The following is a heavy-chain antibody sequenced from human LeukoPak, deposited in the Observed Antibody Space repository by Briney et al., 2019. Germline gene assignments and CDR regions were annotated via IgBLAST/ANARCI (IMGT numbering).Heavy chain of an antibody. CDR3: ARGAETPNPQAGAFFWGSSIAYYYGMDV. D-gene: IGHD3-16*01. CDR1: GFTFSSYS. Sequence: PGGSLRLSCAASGFTFSSYSMNWVRQAPGKGLEWVSSIRSSSSYIYYADSVKGRFTISRDNAKNSLYLQMNSLRAEDTAVYYCARGAETPNPQAGAFFWGSSIAYYYGMDVWGQGTTVTVSS. CDR2: IRSSSSYI. J-gene: IGHJ6*02. V-gene: IGHV3-21*01.